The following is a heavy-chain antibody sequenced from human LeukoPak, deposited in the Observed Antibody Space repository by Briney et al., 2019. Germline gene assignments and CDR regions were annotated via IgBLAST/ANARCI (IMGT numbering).Heavy chain of an antibody. D-gene: IGHD3-10*01. CDR1: GVAITNYF. CDR3: AREGYGSGSSHFMDV. Sequence: PSETLSLTCTVSGVAITNYFWTWIRQAPGKGLEWIGYIYYVGTTNYNPSLKSRASMSADMSKNQFSLNLTSVTAEDTAVYYCAREGYGSGSSHFMDVWGTGTTVTVSS. V-gene: IGHV4-59*12. J-gene: IGHJ6*03. CDR2: IYYVGTT.